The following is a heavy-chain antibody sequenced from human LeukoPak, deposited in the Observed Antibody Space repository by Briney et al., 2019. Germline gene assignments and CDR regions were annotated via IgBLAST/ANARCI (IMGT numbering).Heavy chain of an antibody. CDR3: ARDNSSGWSDFHYYGMDV. D-gene: IGHD6-19*01. Sequence: GGSLRLSCAASGFTFSSYSMNWVRQAPGKGLEWVSSISSSSSYIYYADSVKGRFVISRDSAKNSLYLRMNSLRAEDTAVYYCARDNSSGWSDFHYYGMDVWGQGTTVIVSS. CDR1: GFTFSSYS. J-gene: IGHJ6*02. CDR2: ISSSSSYI. V-gene: IGHV3-21*01.